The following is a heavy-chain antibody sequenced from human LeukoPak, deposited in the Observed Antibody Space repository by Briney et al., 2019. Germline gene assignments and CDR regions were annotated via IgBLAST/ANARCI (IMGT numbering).Heavy chain of an antibody. CDR2: IYSGGST. CDR3: ARDYDSSGYEIFDY. CDR1: GFTFSSYG. J-gene: IGHJ4*02. Sequence: PGGSLRLSCAASGFTFSSYGMHWVRQAPGKGLEWVSVIYSGGSTYYADSVKGRFTISRDNSKNTLYLQMNSLRAEDTAVYYCARDYDSSGYEIFDYWGQGTLVTVSS. D-gene: IGHD3-22*01. V-gene: IGHV3-66*01.